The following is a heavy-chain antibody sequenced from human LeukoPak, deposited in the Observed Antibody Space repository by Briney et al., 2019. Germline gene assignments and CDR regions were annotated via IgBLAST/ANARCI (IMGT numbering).Heavy chain of an antibody. Sequence: PSQTLSLTCSVSSGSISSGSYYWNWIRQPAGKGLEWIGRMYTSGSTNYNPSLKSRVTISVDTSKNQFSLKLSSVTAADTAVYYCARGLLGTRMLDSWGQGTLVTVSS. CDR2: MYTSGST. CDR1: SGSISSGSYY. CDR3: ARGLLGTRMLDS. D-gene: IGHD2-2*01. J-gene: IGHJ5*01. V-gene: IGHV4-61*02.